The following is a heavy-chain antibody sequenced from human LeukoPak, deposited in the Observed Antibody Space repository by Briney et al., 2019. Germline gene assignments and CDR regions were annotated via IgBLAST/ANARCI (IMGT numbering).Heavy chain of an antibody. J-gene: IGHJ3*02. V-gene: IGHV4-59*01. CDR3: ARSHGSGSYCNGDAFDI. CDR2: IYYSGST. D-gene: IGHD3-10*01. Sequence: PSETLSLTCTVSGGSISSDYWSWMRQPPGKGLEWIGYIYYSGSTNYNPSLKSRVTISVDTSKNQFSLKLSSVTAADTAVYYCARSHGSGSYCNGDAFDIWGQGTMVTVSS. CDR1: GGSISSDY.